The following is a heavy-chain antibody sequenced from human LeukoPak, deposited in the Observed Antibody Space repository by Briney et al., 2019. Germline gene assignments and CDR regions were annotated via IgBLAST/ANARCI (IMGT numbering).Heavy chain of an antibody. CDR1: GFTFSSYA. CDR2: ISGSGGST. V-gene: IGHV3-23*01. J-gene: IGHJ4*02. CDR3: AKVIVVVPAAIGTLDY. D-gene: IGHD2-2*02. Sequence: GGSLRLSCAASGFTFSSYAMSWVRQAPGKGLEWVSAISGSGGSTYYADSVKGRFTISRDNSKNTLYLQMNSLRAEDTAVYYCAKVIVVVPAAIGTLDYWGQGTLVTVSS.